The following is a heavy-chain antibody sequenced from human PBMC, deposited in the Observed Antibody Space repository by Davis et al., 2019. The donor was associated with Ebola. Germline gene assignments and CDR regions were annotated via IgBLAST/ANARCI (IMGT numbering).Heavy chain of an antibody. V-gene: IGHV1-2*02. Sequence: PGGSLRLSCAASGFTFSSYAMHWVRQAPGKGLEWVGWINPNSGGTNYAQKFQGRVTMTRDTSISTAYMELSRLRSDDTAVYYCARDQGSGMDVWGQGTTVTVSS. CDR2: INPNSGGT. CDR1: GFTFSSYA. CDR3: ARDQGSGMDV. J-gene: IGHJ6*02.